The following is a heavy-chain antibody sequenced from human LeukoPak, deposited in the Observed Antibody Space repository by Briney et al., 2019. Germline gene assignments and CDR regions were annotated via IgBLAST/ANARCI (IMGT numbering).Heavy chain of an antibody. Sequence: GGSLRLSCAASGFTFDDYAMHWVRQAPGKGLEWVAVISYDGSNKYYADSVKGRFTISRDNSKNTLYLQMNSLRAEDTAVYYCAREKGSSWSPFDYWGQGTLVTVSS. J-gene: IGHJ4*02. CDR3: AREKGSSWSPFDY. D-gene: IGHD6-13*01. CDR1: GFTFDDYA. V-gene: IGHV3-30-3*01. CDR2: ISYDGSNK.